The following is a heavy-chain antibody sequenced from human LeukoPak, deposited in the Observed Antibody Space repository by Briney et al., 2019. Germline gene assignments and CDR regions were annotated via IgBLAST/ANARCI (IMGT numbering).Heavy chain of an antibody. CDR3: ARGGYFLLELRGDAFDI. CDR2: ISSSSSTI. CDR1: GFTFSSYS. D-gene: IGHD1-7*01. V-gene: IGHV3-48*04. J-gene: IGHJ3*02. Sequence: GSLRLSCAASGFTFSSYSMNWVRQAPGKGLEWVSYISSSSSTIYYADSVKGRFTISRDNAKNSLYLQMNSLRAEDTAVYYCARGGYFLLELRGDAFDIWGQGTMVTVSS.